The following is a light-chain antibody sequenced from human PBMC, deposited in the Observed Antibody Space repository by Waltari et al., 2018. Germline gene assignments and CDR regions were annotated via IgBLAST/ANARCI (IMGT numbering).Light chain of an antibody. V-gene: IGKV1-5*03. Sequence: DIQMTQSPSTLSASVGDRVSITCRASQSISSWLAWYQQKPGKAPKLLIYKASTLESGVPSRFSGSVSGTEFTLTISSLQPDDLATYYCQQYNTYPIYTFGQGTKLEIK. CDR3: QQYNTYPIYT. J-gene: IGKJ2*01. CDR1: QSISSW. CDR2: KAS.